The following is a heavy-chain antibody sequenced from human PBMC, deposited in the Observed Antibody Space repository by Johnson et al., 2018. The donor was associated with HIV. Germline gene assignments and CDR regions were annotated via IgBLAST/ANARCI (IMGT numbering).Heavy chain of an antibody. J-gene: IGHJ3*02. D-gene: IGHD3-22*01. CDR3: AKDRGGYYDSSGYGAFDI. CDR1: GFAFDDYG. V-gene: IGHV3-20*04. CDR2: INWNGGST. Sequence: VQLVESGGGVVRPGGSLRLSCAASGFAFDDYGMSWVRQAPGKGLDWVSGINWNGGSTGYAGSVKGRFTISRDNDKNSLYLQMNSLRAEDTAVYYCAKDRGGYYDSSGYGAFDIWGQGTMVTVSS.